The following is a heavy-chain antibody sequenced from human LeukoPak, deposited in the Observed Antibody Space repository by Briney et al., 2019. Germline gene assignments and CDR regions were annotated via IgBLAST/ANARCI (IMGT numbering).Heavy chain of an antibody. CDR1: GYSFTSYW. CDR2: IYPYDSDN. V-gene: IGHV5-51*01. J-gene: IGHJ4*02. D-gene: IGHD3-10*01. CDR3: ARRGSGGTYFDY. Sequence: GESLKISCKGSGYSFTSYWIGWVRQMAGKGLEWLGIIYPYDSDNTYSPFFQGQVTISADKSISTAYLQWSSLKASDSAMYYCARRGSGGTYFDYWGQGTLVTVSS.